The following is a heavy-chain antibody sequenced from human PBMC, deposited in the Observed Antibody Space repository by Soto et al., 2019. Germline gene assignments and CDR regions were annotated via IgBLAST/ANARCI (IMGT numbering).Heavy chain of an antibody. V-gene: IGHV4-61*03. CDR2: MYNSGNT. CDR3: ASISVRTGHFQH. J-gene: IGHJ1*01. Sequence: QVQLQESGPGLVKPSETLSLTCTVSGGSVSGGSYYWSWIRQPPGKGLEWIGYMYNSGNTNNNPSLKSRVTISVDTSKNHFSLNLSSVTAADTAVYYCASISVRTGHFQHWGQGTLVTVSS. CDR1: GGSVSGGSYY. D-gene: IGHD1-1*01.